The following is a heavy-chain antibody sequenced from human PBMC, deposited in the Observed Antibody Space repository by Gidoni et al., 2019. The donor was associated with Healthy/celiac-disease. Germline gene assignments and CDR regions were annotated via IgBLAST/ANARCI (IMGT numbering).Heavy chain of an antibody. J-gene: IGHJ4*02. CDR1: GGSFSGYY. V-gene: IGHV4-34*01. D-gene: IGHD6-13*01. Sequence: QVQLQQWGAGLLKPSETLSLTCAVYGGSFSGYYWSWIRQPPGKGLEWIGEINHSGSTDYNPSLKSRVTISVDTSKNQFSLKLSSVTAADTAVYYCARRIAAAGLIYFDYWGQGTLVTVSS. CDR2: INHSGST. CDR3: ARRIAAAGLIYFDY.